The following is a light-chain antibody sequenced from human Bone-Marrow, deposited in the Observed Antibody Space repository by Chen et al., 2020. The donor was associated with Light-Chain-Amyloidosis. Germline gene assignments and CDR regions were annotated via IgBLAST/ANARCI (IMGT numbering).Light chain of an antibody. J-gene: IGKJ4*01. CDR1: QTISSNY. CDR3: QQYGTSPLT. V-gene: IGKV3-20*01. CDR2: GSS. Sequence: IVLPQSPGSLSLSPGEGANLSCRASQTISSNYLTWYQPKFGQGPRLLIYGSSSRATGIPDRFTGSGSGTDFTLTITRLEPEDFAMYYCQQYGTSPLTFGGGTKVEIK.